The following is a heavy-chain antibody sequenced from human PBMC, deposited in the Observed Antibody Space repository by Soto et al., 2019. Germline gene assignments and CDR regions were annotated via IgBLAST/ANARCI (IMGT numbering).Heavy chain of an antibody. CDR3: ARNQGGSGYYDAFDI. J-gene: IGHJ3*02. Sequence: GASVKVSCKSSGYTFTSYYMHCVRQAPGQGLEWMGIINPSGGSTSYAQKFQGRVTMTRDTSTSTVYMELSSLRSEDTAVYYCARNQGGSGYYDAFDIWGQGTMVTVSS. CDR1: GYTFTSYY. V-gene: IGHV1-46*03. D-gene: IGHD3-22*01. CDR2: INPSGGST.